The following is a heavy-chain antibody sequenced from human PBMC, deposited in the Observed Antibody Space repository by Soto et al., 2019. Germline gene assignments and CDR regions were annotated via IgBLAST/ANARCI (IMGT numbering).Heavy chain of an antibody. J-gene: IGHJ4*02. CDR2: INAGNGNT. CDR3: ARDKLALRGFDY. V-gene: IGHV1-3*01. CDR1: GYTFTSYA. Sequence: ASVKVSCKASGYTFTSYAMHWVRQAPGQRLEWMGWINAGNGNTKYSQKFQGRVTITRDTSASTAYMELSSLRSEDTAVYYCARDKLALRGFDYWGQGTLVTVSS. D-gene: IGHD6-13*01.